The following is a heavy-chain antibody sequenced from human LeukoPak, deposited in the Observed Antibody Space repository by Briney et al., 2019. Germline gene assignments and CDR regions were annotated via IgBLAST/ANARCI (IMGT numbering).Heavy chain of an antibody. V-gene: IGHV4-34*01. CDR3: ARRLFCSSTSCYPRIFDY. CDR2: INHSGST. D-gene: IGHD2-2*01. CDR1: GGSFSGYY. J-gene: IGHJ4*02. Sequence: SETLSLTCAVYGGSFSGYYWSWLRQPPGKGLEWIGEINHSGSTNYNPSLKSRVTISVDTSKNQFSLKLSSVTAADTAVYYCARRLFCSSTSCYPRIFDYWGQGTLVTVSS.